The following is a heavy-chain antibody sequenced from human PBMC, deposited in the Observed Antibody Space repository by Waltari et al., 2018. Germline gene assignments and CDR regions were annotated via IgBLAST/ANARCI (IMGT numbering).Heavy chain of an antibody. CDR2: IYSAVTT. V-gene: IGHV3-53*01. D-gene: IGHD2-21*02. Sequence: HLVESGGGLIQPGGSLRLSCAASGFTVTNYYMSWVPQAPGRGLEWVAVIYSAVTTYYADSVKGRFTISRDTFRNTLYLRMDNLRPDDTAVYYCARGNTASLDCWGQGTLVTVSS. CDR1: GFTVTNYY. J-gene: IGHJ4*02. CDR3: ARGNTASLDC.